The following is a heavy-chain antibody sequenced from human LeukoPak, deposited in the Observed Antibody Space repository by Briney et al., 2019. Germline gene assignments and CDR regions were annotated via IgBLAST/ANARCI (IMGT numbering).Heavy chain of an antibody. CDR2: INHSGST. CDR3: ARFEKLSSGYYFDY. D-gene: IGHD3-22*01. Sequence: NPSETLSLTCAVYGGSFSGYYWSWIRQPPGKGLEWTGEINHSGSTNYNPSLKSRVTISVDTSKNQFSLKLSSVTAADTAVYYCARFEKLSSGYYFDYWGQGTLVTVSS. CDR1: GGSFSGYY. J-gene: IGHJ4*02. V-gene: IGHV4-34*01.